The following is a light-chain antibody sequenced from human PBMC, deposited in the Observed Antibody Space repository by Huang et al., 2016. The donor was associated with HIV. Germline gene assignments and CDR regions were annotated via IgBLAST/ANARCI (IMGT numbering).Light chain of an antibody. CDR1: ETVTSGY. Sequence: EIVLTPSPGTLSLSPGERATLSCRESETVTSGYLAWYQQKPGQAPRLLIFGSSTRATGIPDRFTGSGSGTDFTLTITRLEREDFAMYYCQQYGGSPRTFGQGTKLELK. CDR3: QQYGGSPRT. J-gene: IGKJ2*01. V-gene: IGKV3-20*01. CDR2: GSS.